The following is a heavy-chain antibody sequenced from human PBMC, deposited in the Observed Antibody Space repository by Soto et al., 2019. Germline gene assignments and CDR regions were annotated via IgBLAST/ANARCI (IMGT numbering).Heavy chain of an antibody. CDR2: LNSDGSTT. Sequence: VGSLRLSCVASGLTFSSYWMHWVRQAPGKGLVWVSRLNSDGSTTNYADSVKGRFTISRDNARNTLYLQMSSLRAEDTAVYYCARASGGSYYYYYMDVWGKGITVTVSS. CDR1: GLTFSSYW. J-gene: IGHJ6*03. CDR3: ARASGGSYYYYYMDV. D-gene: IGHD1-26*01. V-gene: IGHV3-74*01.